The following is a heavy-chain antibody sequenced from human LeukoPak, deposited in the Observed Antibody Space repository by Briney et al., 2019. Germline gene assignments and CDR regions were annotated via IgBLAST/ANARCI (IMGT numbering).Heavy chain of an antibody. J-gene: IGHJ4*02. CDR1: GYSISSGYS. D-gene: IGHD3-16*02. Sequence: SETLSLTCTVSGYSISSGYSWGWIRQPPGKGLEWIGTIYYNGSTYYNPSLKSRVTISLDTSKNQFSLNLSSLTAADTAVYYCARDYRGTYPPGYFDYWGQGTLVTVSS. CDR2: IYYNGST. V-gene: IGHV4-38-2*02. CDR3: ARDYRGTYPPGYFDY.